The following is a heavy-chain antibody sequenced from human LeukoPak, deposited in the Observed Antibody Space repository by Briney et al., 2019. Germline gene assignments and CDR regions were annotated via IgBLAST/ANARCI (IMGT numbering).Heavy chain of an antibody. CDR1: GFSFSSNT. D-gene: IGHD2-2*01. Sequence: GGSLRLSCAGSGFSFSSNTMSWVRQAPGKGLEWVAGLGRSGEYKYYADSVKGRFTISRDNSKDTVSLQMNSLRAEDSAIYFCVKDRPCETCMPMDAWGQGTTVKVSS. V-gene: IGHV3-23*01. J-gene: IGHJ6*02. CDR2: LGRSGEYK. CDR3: VKDRPCETCMPMDA.